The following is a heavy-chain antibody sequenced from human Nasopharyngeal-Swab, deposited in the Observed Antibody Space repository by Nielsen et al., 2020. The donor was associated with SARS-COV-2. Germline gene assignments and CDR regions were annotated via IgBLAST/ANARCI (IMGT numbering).Heavy chain of an antibody. J-gene: IGHJ6*03. V-gene: IGHV4-34*01. Sequence: SETLSLTCSLNSVSFSGYHWGWIRQSPGKGLEWIGDITRSGNTNYNPALKSRVTMSVATSKDEFSLKLTSVTAADTAIYFCSRVNNGGGIVPASYSFFMDVCGKGTSVDVSS. D-gene: IGHD2-2*01. CDR1: SVSFSGYH. CDR3: SRVNNGGGIVPASYSFFMDV. CDR2: ITRSGNT.